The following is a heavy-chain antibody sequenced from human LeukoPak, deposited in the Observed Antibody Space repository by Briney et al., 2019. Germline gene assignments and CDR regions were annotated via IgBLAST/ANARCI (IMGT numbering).Heavy chain of an antibody. CDR2: INHSGST. D-gene: IGHD3-3*01. CDR1: GGSFSGYY. J-gene: IGHJ4*02. Sequence: SEALSLTCAVYGGSFSGYYWSWIRQPPRKGLEWIGEINHSGSTNYNPSLTSRVTISVDTYRNQFRLNLSSVTAADTAVYYCARGERNYDFWSGYYSGSYCFDYWGQGTLVTVSS. CDR3: ARGERNYDFWSGYYSGSYCFDY. V-gene: IGHV4-34*01.